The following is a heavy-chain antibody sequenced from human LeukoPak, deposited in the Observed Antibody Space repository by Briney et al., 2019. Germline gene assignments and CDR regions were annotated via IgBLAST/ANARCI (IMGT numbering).Heavy chain of an antibody. CDR2: IYTSGST. CDR1: GGSISSYY. D-gene: IGHD3-22*01. Sequence: SETLSLTCTVSGGSISSYYWSRIRQPAGKGLEWIGRIYTSGSTNYNPSLKSRVTMSVDTSKNQFSLKLSSVTAADTAVYYCASHYYDSSGYYSIDAFDIWGQGTMVTVSS. V-gene: IGHV4-4*07. J-gene: IGHJ3*02. CDR3: ASHYYDSSGYYSIDAFDI.